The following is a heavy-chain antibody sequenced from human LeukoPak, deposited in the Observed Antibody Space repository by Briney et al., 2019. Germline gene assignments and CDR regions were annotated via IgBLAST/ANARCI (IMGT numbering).Heavy chain of an antibody. Sequence: ASVKVSCKASGGTFSSYAISWVRQAPGQGLEWMGGIIPIFGTANYAQKFQGRVTMTEDTSTDTAYMELSSLRSEDTAVYYCATGSCSSTSCYGDAFDIWGQGTMVTVSS. CDR2: IIPIFGTA. J-gene: IGHJ3*02. CDR1: GGTFSSYA. V-gene: IGHV1-69*06. D-gene: IGHD2-2*01. CDR3: ATGSCSSTSCYGDAFDI.